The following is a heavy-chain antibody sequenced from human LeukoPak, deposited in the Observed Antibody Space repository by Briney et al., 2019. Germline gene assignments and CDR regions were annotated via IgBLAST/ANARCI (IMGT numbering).Heavy chain of an antibody. CDR1: GYTFTSYD. Sequence: ASEKVSCKASGYTFTSYDINWVRQATGQGLEWMGWMNPNSGNTGYAQKFQGRVTMTRNTSISTAYMELSSLRSEDTAVYYCARPLHSGSYSEPGYWGQGTLVTVSS. D-gene: IGHD1-26*01. CDR3: ARPLHSGSYSEPGY. J-gene: IGHJ4*02. V-gene: IGHV1-8*01. CDR2: MNPNSGNT.